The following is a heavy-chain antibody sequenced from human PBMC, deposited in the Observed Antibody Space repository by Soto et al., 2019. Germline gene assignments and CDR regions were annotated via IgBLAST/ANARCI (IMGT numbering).Heavy chain of an antibody. D-gene: IGHD5-18*01. J-gene: IGHJ6*02. Sequence: GGSLRLSCAASGFTFSSYAMSWVRQAPGKGLEWVSAISGSGGSTYYADSVKGRFTISRDNSKNTLYLQMNSLRSEDTAVYYCAKDLLQLWKTYYYYGMDVWGQGTTVTVSS. V-gene: IGHV3-23*01. CDR1: GFTFSSYA. CDR3: AKDLLQLWKTYYYYGMDV. CDR2: ISGSGGST.